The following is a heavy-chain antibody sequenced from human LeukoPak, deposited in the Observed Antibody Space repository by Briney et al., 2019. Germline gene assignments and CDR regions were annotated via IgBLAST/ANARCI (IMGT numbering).Heavy chain of an antibody. CDR3: AKEAIGSGSKLGAFDI. D-gene: IGHD3-10*01. CDR2: IWYDGSNK. V-gene: IGHV3-33*06. CDR1: GFTFSSYG. J-gene: IGHJ3*02. Sequence: GRSLRLSCAASGFTFSSYGMHWVRQAPGKGLEWAAVIWYDGSNKYYADSVKGRFTISRDNSKNTLYLQMNSLRAEDTAVYYCAKEAIGSGSKLGAFDIWGQGTMVTVSS.